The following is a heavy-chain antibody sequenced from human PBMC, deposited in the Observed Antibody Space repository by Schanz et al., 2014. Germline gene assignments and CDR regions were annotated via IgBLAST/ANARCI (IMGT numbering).Heavy chain of an antibody. D-gene: IGHD1-7*01. CDR3: ARDRWNYEGGIFDI. Sequence: QVQLVQSGAEVKKPGASMKVSCKATGDTFDHFGISWVRQAPGQGPEWIGRFMTFLGRTNLSQKFQDRVTMTADKATSTAYMQLSGLRSEDTAMYYCARDRWNYEGGIFDIWGQGPMVTVSS. V-gene: IGHV1-69*09. CDR1: GDTFDHFG. CDR2: FMTFLGRT. J-gene: IGHJ3*02.